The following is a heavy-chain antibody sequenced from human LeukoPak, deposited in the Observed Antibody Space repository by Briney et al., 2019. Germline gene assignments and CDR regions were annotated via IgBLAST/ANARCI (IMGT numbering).Heavy chain of an antibody. CDR3: ARGPHITMVRGVILMGDDAFDI. CDR2: ISSSGSTI. J-gene: IGHJ3*02. D-gene: IGHD3-10*01. Sequence: GGSLRLSCAASGFTFSSYAMNWVRQAPGKGLEWVSYISSSGSTIYYADSVKGRFTISRDNAKNSLYLQMNSLRAEDTAVYYCARGPHITMVRGVILMGDDAFDIWGQGTMVTVSS. V-gene: IGHV3-48*03. CDR1: GFTFSSYA.